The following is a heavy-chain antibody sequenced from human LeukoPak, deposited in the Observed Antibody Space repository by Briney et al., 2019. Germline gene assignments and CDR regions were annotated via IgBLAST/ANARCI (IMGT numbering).Heavy chain of an antibody. J-gene: IGHJ4*02. D-gene: IGHD6-19*01. Sequence: ASVKVSCKASGYTFTGYYMHWVRQAPGQGLEWMGWINPNSGGTNYAQKFQGRVTMTRDTSISTAYMELSRLRSDDTAVYYCARSDSSGWYFDYWGQGNLVTVSS. V-gene: IGHV1-2*02. CDR1: GYTFTGYY. CDR3: ARSDSSGWYFDY. CDR2: INPNSGGT.